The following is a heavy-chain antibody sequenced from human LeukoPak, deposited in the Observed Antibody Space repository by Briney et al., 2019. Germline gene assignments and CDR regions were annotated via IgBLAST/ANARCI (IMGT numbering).Heavy chain of an antibody. CDR1: GGSISSSSYY. J-gene: IGHJ4*02. Sequence: PSETLSLTCTVSGGSISSSSYYWGWIRQPPGKGLEWIGSIYYSGSTYYNPSLKSRVTISVDTSKNQFSLKLSSVTAADTAVYYCARVNGYYDSSGYSFDYWGQGTLVTVSS. D-gene: IGHD3-22*01. V-gene: IGHV4-39*07. CDR3: ARVNGYYDSSGYSFDY. CDR2: IYYSGST.